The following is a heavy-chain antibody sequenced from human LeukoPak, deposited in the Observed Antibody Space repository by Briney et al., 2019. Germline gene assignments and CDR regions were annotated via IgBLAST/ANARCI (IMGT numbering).Heavy chain of an antibody. CDR1: GFTFSNYG. D-gene: IGHD2-2*01. J-gene: IGHJ4*02. CDR2: ISYDGSNK. Sequence: GGSLRLSCAASGFTFSNYGMHWVRQAPGNGLEWVAVISYDGSNKYYADTVKGRFAISRDNSKNTLYLQMNSLRAEDTAVYYCAKAYGYCTTTSCSHEEFDYWGQGTLVTVSS. CDR3: AKAYGYCTTTSCSHEEFDY. V-gene: IGHV3-30*18.